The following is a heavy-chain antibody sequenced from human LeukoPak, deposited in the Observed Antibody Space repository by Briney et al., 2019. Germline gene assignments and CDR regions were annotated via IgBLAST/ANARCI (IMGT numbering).Heavy chain of an antibody. V-gene: IGHV3-66*01. CDR3: ARGGIAARPLDY. CDR2: IYSGGST. CDR1: GFTFSSYA. J-gene: IGHJ4*02. D-gene: IGHD6-6*01. Sequence: PGGSLRLSCAASGFTFSSYAMSWVRQAPGKGLEWVSVIYSGGSTYYADSVKGRFTISRDNSKNTLYLQMNSLRAEDTAVYYCARGGIAARPLDYWDQGTLVTVSS.